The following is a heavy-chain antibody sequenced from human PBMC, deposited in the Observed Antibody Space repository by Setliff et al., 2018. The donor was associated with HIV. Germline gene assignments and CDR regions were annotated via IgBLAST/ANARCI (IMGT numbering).Heavy chain of an antibody. D-gene: IGHD1-1*01. V-gene: IGHV4-34*01. CDR1: GGSFRGYY. CDR2: INHSGST. J-gene: IGHJ4*02. Sequence: SETLSLTCAVYGGSFRGYYWSWIRQPPGKGLEWIGEINHSGSTNYNPSLKSRVTISLDTSKNQFSLKLTSVTAADTAVYYCASAGSGTRAPPRYWGQGTLVTVSS. CDR3: ASAGSGTRAPPRY.